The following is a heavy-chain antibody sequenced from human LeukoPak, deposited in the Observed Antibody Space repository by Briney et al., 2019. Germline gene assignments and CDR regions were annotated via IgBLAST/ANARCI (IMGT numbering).Heavy chain of an antibody. Sequence: GGSLRLSCAASGFTFSSYWMHWVRQAPGKGLVGVSRISSDGSNTYYADSVKGKFTIPRDNSKNTLYLQMNSLRAEDTAVYYCASLGGSLRGYWGQGTLVTVSS. D-gene: IGHD3-16*01. CDR2: ISSDGSNT. CDR1: GFTFSSYW. J-gene: IGHJ4*02. V-gene: IGHV3-74*01. CDR3: ASLGGSLRGY.